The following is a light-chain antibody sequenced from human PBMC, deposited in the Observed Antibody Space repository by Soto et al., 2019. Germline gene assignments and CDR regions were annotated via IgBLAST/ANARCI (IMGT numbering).Light chain of an antibody. V-gene: IGLV2-23*01. CDR3: CSYAGSSTYV. CDR1: SSYVGSYNL. Sequence: QSELTKPASVSGSTRQSITISCTRTSSYVGSYNLVSWYQHHPGKAPKLMIYEGSKRPSGVSNRFSGSKSGNTASLTISGLQAEDEADYYCCSYAGSSTYVFGTGTRSPS. CDR2: EGS. J-gene: IGLJ1*01.